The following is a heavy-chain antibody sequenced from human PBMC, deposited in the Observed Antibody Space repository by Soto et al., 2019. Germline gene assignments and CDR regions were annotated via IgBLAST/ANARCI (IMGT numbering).Heavy chain of an antibody. J-gene: IGHJ3*02. CDR3: AKDFDGSYFRGDAFDI. D-gene: IGHD1-26*01. Sequence: GGSLRLSCAASGFTFSSYGMHWVRQAPGKGLEWVAVISYDGSNKYYADSVKGRFTISRDNSKNTLYLQVNSLRAEDTAVYYCAKDFDGSYFRGDAFDIWGQGTMVTVSS. CDR2: ISYDGSNK. CDR1: GFTFSSYG. V-gene: IGHV3-30*18.